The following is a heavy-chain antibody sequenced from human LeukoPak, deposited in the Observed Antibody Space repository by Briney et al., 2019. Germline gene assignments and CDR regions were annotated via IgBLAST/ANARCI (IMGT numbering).Heavy chain of an antibody. CDR3: AKLDLVVDY. Sequence: PGGSPRLSCAASGFTFSSYAMSWVRQAPGKGLEWVSAISGSGASTYYADSVKGRFTISRDNSKNTLYLQMNSLRAEDTAVYFCAKLDLVVDYWGQGTLVTVSS. J-gene: IGHJ4*02. V-gene: IGHV3-23*01. CDR2: ISGSGAST. D-gene: IGHD2-2*03. CDR1: GFTFSSYA.